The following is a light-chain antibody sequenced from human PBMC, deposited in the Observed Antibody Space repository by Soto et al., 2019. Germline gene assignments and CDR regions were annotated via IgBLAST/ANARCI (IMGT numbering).Light chain of an antibody. Sequence: QSVLTQPPSLSADPRQRVTISCTGINSKTGNNVVTWYQHIPGKAPKLLIYHDDVLYSGVSDRFSASRSGSTASLALSGLQSADEADSYGATWDDRLNGLLFGGGTKLTVL. J-gene: IGLJ2*01. CDR3: ATWDDRLNGLL. CDR2: HDD. V-gene: IGLV1-36*01. CDR1: NSKTGNNV.